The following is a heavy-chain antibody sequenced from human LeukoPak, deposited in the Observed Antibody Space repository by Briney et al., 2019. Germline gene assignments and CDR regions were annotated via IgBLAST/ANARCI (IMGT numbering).Heavy chain of an antibody. J-gene: IGHJ4*02. D-gene: IGHD3-22*01. CDR1: GFTFSSYE. CDR3: ARGDYYDSSGSFDY. Sequence: GGSLRLSCAASGFTFSSYEMNWVRQAPGKGLEWVSYISSSGSTIDYADSVKGRFTISRDNAKNSLYLQMNSLRAEDTAVYYCARGDYYDSSGSFDYWGQGTLVTVSS. CDR2: ISSSGSTI. V-gene: IGHV3-48*03.